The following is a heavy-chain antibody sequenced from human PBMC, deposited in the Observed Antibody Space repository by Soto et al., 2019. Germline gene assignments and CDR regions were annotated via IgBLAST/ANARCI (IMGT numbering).Heavy chain of an antibody. CDR3: ARENIPYSSGYVNSGYYGGDYDS. Sequence: SETLSLTCAVYGGSFSGYYWSWIRQPPGKGLEWIGEINHSGSTNYNPSLKSRVTISVDTSKNQFSLKLSSVTAADTAVYYCARENIPYSSGYVNSGYYGGDYDSWGRGTLVTVSS. CDR1: GGSFSGYY. D-gene: IGHD3-22*01. V-gene: IGHV4-34*01. CDR2: INHSGST. J-gene: IGHJ4*02.